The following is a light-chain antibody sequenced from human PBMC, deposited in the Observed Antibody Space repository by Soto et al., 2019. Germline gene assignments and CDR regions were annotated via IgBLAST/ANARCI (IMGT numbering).Light chain of an antibody. J-gene: IGKJ4*01. CDR1: QSLLHSDGYNH. Sequence: DIVMTQAPLSLPVTPGEPASISCRSSQSLLHSDGYNHLDWYLQKPGQSPQLLIYEGSKRASGVPERFRGSGSGTDFTLKISRVEADDVGIYHCMQALHPPPTFGGGTKVEIK. CDR2: EGS. V-gene: IGKV2-28*01. CDR3: MQALHPPPT.